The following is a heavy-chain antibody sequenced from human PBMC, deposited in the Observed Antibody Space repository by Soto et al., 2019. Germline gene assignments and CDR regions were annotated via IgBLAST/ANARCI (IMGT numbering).Heavy chain of an antibody. CDR3: ARDSTNSNWGKGYFDY. J-gene: IGHJ4*02. CDR2: ISSSGSTI. D-gene: IGHD7-27*01. CDR1: GFTFSDYY. Sequence: PGGSLRLSCAAPGFTFSDYYMSWIRQAPGKGLEWVSYISSSGSTIYYADSVKGRFTISRDNAKNSLYLQMNSLRAEDTAVYYCARDSTNSNWGKGYFDYWGQGTLVTVSS. V-gene: IGHV3-11*01.